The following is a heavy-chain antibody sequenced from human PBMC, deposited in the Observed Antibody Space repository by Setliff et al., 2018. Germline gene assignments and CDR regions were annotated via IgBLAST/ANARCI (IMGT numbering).Heavy chain of an antibody. CDR2: IYPGDSDT. J-gene: IGHJ4*02. CDR1: GYTFTNYW. D-gene: IGHD3-9*01. V-gene: IGHV5-51*01. CDR3: VRQDILTSYYMFDY. Sequence: GESLKISCKGSGYTFTNYWIGWVRQMPGKGLEWMGIIYPGDSDTTYSPSFQGQVTMTMDASITTVYMELSRLTSDDTAVYYCVRQDILTSYYMFDYWGQGTLVTVSS.